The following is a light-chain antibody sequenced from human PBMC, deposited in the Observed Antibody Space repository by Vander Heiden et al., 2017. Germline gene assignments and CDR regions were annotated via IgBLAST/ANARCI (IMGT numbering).Light chain of an antibody. CDR3: QQTNSFPLT. V-gene: IGKV1-12*01. CDR1: LGISNW. CDR2: AAS. J-gene: IGKJ4*01. Sequence: DIQSSQPPSSVSASVGDRVTISRRASLGISNWLAWYQQKPGKAPKLLISAASTLQTGVPSRFSGSGSGTAFTLTISSLQPEDFASYFCQQTNSFPLTFGGGTQVEIK.